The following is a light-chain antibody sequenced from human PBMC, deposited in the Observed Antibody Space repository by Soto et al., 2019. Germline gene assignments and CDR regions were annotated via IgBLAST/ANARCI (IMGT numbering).Light chain of an antibody. CDR3: QQYGSSGT. V-gene: IGKV3-20*01. J-gene: IGKJ1*01. Sequence: DIVLTQSKGTLSLSPGERATLSCRASQSVSSSYLAWYQQKPGQAPRLLIYGASNRATGIPDRFSGSGSGTDFTLTISRLEPEDFAVYYCQQYGSSGTFGQGTKV. CDR1: QSVSSSY. CDR2: GAS.